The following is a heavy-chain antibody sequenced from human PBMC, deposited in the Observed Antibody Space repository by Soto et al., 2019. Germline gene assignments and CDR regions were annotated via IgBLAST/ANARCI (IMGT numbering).Heavy chain of an antibody. V-gene: IGHV5-51*01. CDR3: ARGGVYSYGWADYYYGMDV. J-gene: IGHJ6*02. CDR1: GYSFTSYW. CDR2: IYPGDSDT. D-gene: IGHD5-18*01. Sequence: GESLKISCKGSGYSFTSYWIGWVRQMPGKGLEWMGIIYPGDSDTRYSPSFQGQVTISADKSISTAYLQWSSMKASDTAMYYCARGGVYSYGWADYYYGMDVWGQGTTVTVSS.